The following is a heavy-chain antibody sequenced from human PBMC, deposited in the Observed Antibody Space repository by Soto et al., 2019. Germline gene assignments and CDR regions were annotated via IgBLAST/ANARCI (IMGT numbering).Heavy chain of an antibody. CDR2: IYPGDSDT. CDR3: ARTRSFTLGFYYDGMDV. J-gene: IGHJ6*02. CDR1: GYSFASYW. V-gene: IGHV5-51*01. D-gene: IGHD6-6*01. Sequence: PGESLKISCQGSGYSFASYWIGWVRQMPGKGLEWMGIIYPGDSDTRYSPSFQGQVTISADKSLRTAYLQWTSLKAPDTALYYCARTRSFTLGFYYDGMDVWGQGTTVTVSS.